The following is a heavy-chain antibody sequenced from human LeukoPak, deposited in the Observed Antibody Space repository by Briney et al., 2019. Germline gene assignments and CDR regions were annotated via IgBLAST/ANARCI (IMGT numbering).Heavy chain of an antibody. CDR3: AREGSYGSGSYEILTLYFDY. Sequence: ASVKVSCKASGYTFTGSYMHWVRQAPGQGLEWMGWINPHSGDTNYPQRFQGRVTMTRDTSISAAYMELSRLRSDDTAMYYCAREGSYGSGSYEILTLYFDYWGQGTLVTVSS. CDR1: GYTFTGSY. D-gene: IGHD3-10*01. V-gene: IGHV1-2*02. J-gene: IGHJ4*02. CDR2: INPHSGDT.